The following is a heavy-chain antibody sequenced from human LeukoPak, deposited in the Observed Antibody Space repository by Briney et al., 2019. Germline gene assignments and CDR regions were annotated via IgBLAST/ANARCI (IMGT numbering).Heavy chain of an antibody. CDR2: SRSSSPSM. V-gene: IGHV3-48*01. CDR1: GFTFSNYG. D-gene: IGHD1-7*01. J-gene: IGHJ4*02. CDR3: ARDWNFAIDY. Sequence: GGSLRLSCAGSGFTFSNYGINWVRQAPGKGLEWVLYSRSSSPSMYYADSVKGRFTTSRDNAKNSLYLHMNSLRAEDTAVYYCARDWNFAIDYWGQGTLVTVSS.